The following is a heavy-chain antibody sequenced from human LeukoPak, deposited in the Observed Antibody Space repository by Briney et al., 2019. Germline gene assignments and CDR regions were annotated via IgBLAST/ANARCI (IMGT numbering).Heavy chain of an antibody. V-gene: IGHV4-39*01. J-gene: IGHJ4*02. Sequence: SETLSLTCTVSGGSISSSSYYWGWIRQPPGKGLEWIGSIYYSGSTYYNPSLKSRVTISVDTSKNQFSLQLNSVTPEDTAVYYCARVGKYSSSWYYFDYWGQGTLVTVSS. CDR3: ARVGKYSSSWYYFDY. D-gene: IGHD6-13*01. CDR2: IYYSGST. CDR1: GGSISSSSYY.